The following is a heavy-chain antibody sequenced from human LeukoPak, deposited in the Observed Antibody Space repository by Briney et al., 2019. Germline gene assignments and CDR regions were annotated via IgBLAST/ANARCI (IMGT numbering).Heavy chain of an antibody. CDR1: GYTSTSYG. D-gene: IGHD3-22*01. CDR2: ISAYNGNT. CDR3: ARTLLEDYYDSSGWTYYFDY. Sequence: ASVKVSCKASGYTSTSYGISWVRQAPGQGLEWMGWISAYNGNTNYAQKLQGRVTMTTDTSTSKAYMELRSLRSDDTAVYYCARTLLEDYYDSSGWTYYFDYWGQGTLVTVSS. J-gene: IGHJ4*02. V-gene: IGHV1-18*01.